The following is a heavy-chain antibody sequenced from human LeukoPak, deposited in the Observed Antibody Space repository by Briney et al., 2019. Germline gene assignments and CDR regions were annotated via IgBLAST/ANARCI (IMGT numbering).Heavy chain of an antibody. D-gene: IGHD1-1*01. Sequence: PGGSLRLSRAASGLILNIYAITWVRQAPGKGLEWVSTVSTSGGSTYYADSVKGRFTISRDNSKNTLYLQMNSLRAEDTAVYYFSKRYNSEYLAPVQNWGQGTLVTVSS. J-gene: IGHJ4*02. CDR1: GLILNIYA. V-gene: IGHV3-23*01. CDR3: SKRYNSEYLAPVQN. CDR2: VSTSGGST.